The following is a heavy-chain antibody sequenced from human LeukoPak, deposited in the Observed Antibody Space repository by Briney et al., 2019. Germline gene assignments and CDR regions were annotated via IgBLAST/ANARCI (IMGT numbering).Heavy chain of an antibody. J-gene: IGHJ4*02. D-gene: IGHD3-16*01. V-gene: IGHV3-66*01. CDR1: GFTFRSHG. Sequence: GRSLRLSCAASGFTFRSHGMHWVRQAPGKGLEWVSVIYSGGSTYYADSVKGRFTISRDNSKNTLYLQMNSLRAEDTAVYYCAREDMITFGAFDYWGQGTLVTVSS. CDR3: AREDMITFGAFDY. CDR2: IYSGGST.